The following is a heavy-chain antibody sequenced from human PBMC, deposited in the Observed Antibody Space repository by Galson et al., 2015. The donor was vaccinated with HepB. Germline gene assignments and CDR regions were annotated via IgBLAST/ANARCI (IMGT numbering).Heavy chain of an antibody. CDR2: ISYDGSKE. V-gene: IGHV3-30-3*01. J-gene: IGHJ4*02. Sequence: SLRLSCAASGFIFSDYSMHWVRQAPGKGLEWVTVISYDGSKEYYADSVKGRFTISRDNSKNTLSLQMNSLRPEDTALYYCARGRKLGDADSTGFYSYFDNWGQGILVTVSS. D-gene: IGHD6-19*01. CDR1: GFIFSDYS. CDR3: ARGRKLGDADSTGFYSYFDN.